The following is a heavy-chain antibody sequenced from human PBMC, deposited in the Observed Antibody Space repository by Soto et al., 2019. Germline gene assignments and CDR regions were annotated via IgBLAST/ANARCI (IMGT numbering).Heavy chain of an antibody. CDR2: IYYSGST. CDR1: GGSISSGGYY. CDR3: ARQCWGGSGSENWFDP. D-gene: IGHD3-10*01. V-gene: IGHV4-31*03. Sequence: QVQLQESGPGLVKPSQTLSLTCTVSGGSISSGGYYWSWIRQHPGKGLEWIGYIYYSGSTYYNPSLKSRVTISVDTTKNQFSLKLGSVTAADTAVYYCARQCWGGSGSENWFDPWGQGTLVTVSS. J-gene: IGHJ5*02.